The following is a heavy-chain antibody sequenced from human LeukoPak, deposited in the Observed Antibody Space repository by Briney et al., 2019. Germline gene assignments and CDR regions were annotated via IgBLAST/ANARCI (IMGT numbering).Heavy chain of an antibody. J-gene: IGHJ4*02. Sequence: ASVKVSCKASGYTFIAYYIHWVRQAPGQGLEWMGRINPNSGGTNYAQKFQGTVTMTRDTSISTVHMELSRLKSDDTAVYYCARVKSSSSPEFDSWGQGTLVTVSS. V-gene: IGHV1-2*06. D-gene: IGHD6-6*01. CDR3: ARVKSSSSPEFDS. CDR2: INPNSGGT. CDR1: GYTFIAYY.